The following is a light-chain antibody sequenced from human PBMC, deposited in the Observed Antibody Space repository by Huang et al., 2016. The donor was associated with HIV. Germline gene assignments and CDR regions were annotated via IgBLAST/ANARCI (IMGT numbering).Light chain of an antibody. Sequence: EIVMTQSPATLSVSPGETATLSCRASQSVSSNLAWYQQKPGQAPRLLIYGASTRATGIPARFSGSGSGTECTLTISSLQSEDFAVYYCQEYNNWPSYTFGQGTKLEIK. CDR2: GAS. CDR1: QSVSSN. CDR3: QEYNNWPSYT. V-gene: IGKV3-15*01. J-gene: IGKJ2*01.